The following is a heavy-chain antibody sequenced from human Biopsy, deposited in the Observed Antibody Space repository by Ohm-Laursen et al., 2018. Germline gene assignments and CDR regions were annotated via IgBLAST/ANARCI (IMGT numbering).Heavy chain of an antibody. D-gene: IGHD6-19*01. V-gene: IGHV4-38-2*01. CDR1: GYSISTGYY. Sequence: GTLSLTCAVSGYSISTGYYWGWIRQPPGKGLEWIGSIFHTGTTYYNPSPKSRVTISVDTSKNQFSLKLISVTAADTAVYYCARGRLRAVARFDYWGQGTLVTVSS. CDR2: IFHTGTT. CDR3: ARGRLRAVARFDY. J-gene: IGHJ4*02.